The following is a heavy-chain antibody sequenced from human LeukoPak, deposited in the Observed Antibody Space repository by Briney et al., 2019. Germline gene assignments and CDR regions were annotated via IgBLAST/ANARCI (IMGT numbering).Heavy chain of an antibody. Sequence: GGSLRLSCVVSGFTLSSRWMMWVRQAPGKGLEWMTNINRDGSEKNYVDSVKGRFTITRDNAENSLYLQMNSLRVEDTAVYYCVRGSLRLPRSTPDYWGQGTLVTVSS. CDR1: GFTLSSRW. D-gene: IGHD2-21*02. V-gene: IGHV3-7*01. CDR3: VRGSLRLPRSTPDY. J-gene: IGHJ4*02. CDR2: INRDGSEK.